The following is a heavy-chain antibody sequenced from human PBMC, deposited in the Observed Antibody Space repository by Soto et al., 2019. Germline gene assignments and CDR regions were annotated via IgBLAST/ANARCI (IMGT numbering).Heavy chain of an antibody. V-gene: IGHV3-64D*06. D-gene: IGHD3-22*01. CDR2: ISSNGGST. CDR3: VKEEDYYDSSGYSTPFDY. J-gene: IGHJ4*02. Sequence: PGGSLRLSCAASGFTFSNAWMSWVRQAPGKGLEYVSAISSNGGSTYYADSVKGRFTISRDNSKNTLYLQMSSLRAEDTAVYYCVKEEDYYDSSGYSTPFDYWGQGTLVTVSS. CDR1: GFTFSNAW.